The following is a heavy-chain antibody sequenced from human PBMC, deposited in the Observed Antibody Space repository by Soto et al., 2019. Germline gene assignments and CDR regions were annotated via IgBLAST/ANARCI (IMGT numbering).Heavy chain of an antibody. J-gene: IGHJ5*02. Sequence: GGSLRLSCAASGFTFSDYYIHWIRRAPGKGLEWISYISGNGEVIQYAASARGRFTISRDNAENSVYLEMESLRDEDTAVYYRARDPSGIAEEGWFDPWGQETLVTVPS. CDR2: ISGNGEVI. CDR1: GFTFSDYY. D-gene: IGHD6-13*01. V-gene: IGHV3-11*01. CDR3: ARDPSGIAEEGWFDP.